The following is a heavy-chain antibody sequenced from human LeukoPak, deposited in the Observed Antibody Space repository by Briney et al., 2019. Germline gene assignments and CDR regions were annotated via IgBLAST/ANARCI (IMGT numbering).Heavy chain of an antibody. D-gene: IGHD1-26*01. J-gene: IGHJ4*02. V-gene: IGHV3-30*18. CDR3: AKENTGTYIH. CDR2: ISYDGSNK. Sequence: GGSLRLSCAVSGFTFSSYGMYWVRQAPGKGLEWVAVISYDGSNKYYADSVKGRFIISRDNSKSTLYLQMNSLRAEDTAVYFCAKENTGTYIHWGQGTLVTVSS. CDR1: GFTFSSYG.